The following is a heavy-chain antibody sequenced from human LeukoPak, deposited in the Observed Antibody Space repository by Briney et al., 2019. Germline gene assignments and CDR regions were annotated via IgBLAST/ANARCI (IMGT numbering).Heavy chain of an antibody. V-gene: IGHV3-30*02. D-gene: IGHD3-10*01. CDR3: AKDSKWGSGEYFDY. Sequence: GGSLRLSCVASGFTFSRYDMHWVRQAPGKGLEWVAFIRYDGSNKYYADSVKGRFTISRDNSKNTLYLQMNSLRAEDTAVYYCAKDSKWGSGEYFDYWGQGTLVTVSS. CDR2: IRYDGSNK. CDR1: GFTFSRYD. J-gene: IGHJ4*02.